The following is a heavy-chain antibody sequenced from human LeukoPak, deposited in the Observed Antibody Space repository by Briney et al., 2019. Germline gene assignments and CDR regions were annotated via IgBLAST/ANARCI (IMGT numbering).Heavy chain of an antibody. CDR1: GGSFSGYY. CDR2: INHSGST. CDR3: ARNWYDLAWFDP. D-gene: IGHD3-3*01. J-gene: IGHJ5*02. V-gene: IGHV4-34*01. Sequence: PSETLSLTCAVYGGSFSGYYWSWIRQPPGKGLEWIGEINHSGSTNYNPSLKSRVTISVDTSKNQFSLKLSSVTAADTAVYYCARNWYDLAWFDPWGQGTLVTVSS.